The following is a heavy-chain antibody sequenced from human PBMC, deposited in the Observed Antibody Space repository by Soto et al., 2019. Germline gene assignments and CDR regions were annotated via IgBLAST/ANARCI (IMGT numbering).Heavy chain of an antibody. J-gene: IGHJ4*02. V-gene: IGHV1-18*01. Sequence: GPSVKVSCKASGYTFTSYLISWVRQAPGQGLEWMGWISAYNGNTNYAQKLQGRVTMTTDTSTSAAYMELRSLRSDDTAVYYCARDAAVGLFDYWGQGTLVTVSS. CDR2: ISAYNGNT. CDR3: ARDAAVGLFDY. D-gene: IGHD1-26*01. CDR1: GYTFTSYL.